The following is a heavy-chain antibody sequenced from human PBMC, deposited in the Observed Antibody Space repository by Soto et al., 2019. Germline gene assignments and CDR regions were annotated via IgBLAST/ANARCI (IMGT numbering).Heavy chain of an antibody. CDR3: ARLGVAAAGMPDY. D-gene: IGHD6-13*01. V-gene: IGHV4-4*02. J-gene: IGHJ4*02. CDR2: IYHSGST. Sequence: SETLSLICAVSGGSISSSNWWSWVRQPPGKGLEWIGEIYHSGSTNYNPSLKSRVTISVDKSKNQFSLKLSSVTAADTAVYYCARLGVAAAGMPDYWGQGTLVTVSS. CDR1: GGSISSSNW.